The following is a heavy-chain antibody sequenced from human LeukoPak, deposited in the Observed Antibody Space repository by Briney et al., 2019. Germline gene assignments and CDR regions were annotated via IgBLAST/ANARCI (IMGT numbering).Heavy chain of an antibody. V-gene: IGHV3-48*04. CDR2: IHSSGSTI. J-gene: IGHJ4*02. Sequence: SGGSLRLSCAASGFTFSSYSMNWVRQAPGKGLEWVSYIHSSGSTIFYADSVKGRFTISRDNAKNSLYLQMNSLRAEDTAVYYCARQNGYGSLDYWGQGTLVTVSS. CDR3: ARQNGYGSLDY. CDR1: GFTFSSYS. D-gene: IGHD5-12*01.